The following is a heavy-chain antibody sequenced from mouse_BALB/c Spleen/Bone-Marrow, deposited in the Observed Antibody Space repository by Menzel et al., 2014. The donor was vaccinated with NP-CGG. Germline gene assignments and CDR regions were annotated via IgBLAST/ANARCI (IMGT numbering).Heavy chain of an antibody. CDR3: VLITPVVSDY. V-gene: IGHV1-7*01. J-gene: IGHJ2*01. Sequence: QVQLQQSGAELAKPGASVKMSCKASGYTFTTYWMRWVNQRPGQGLEWIGYINPSTGYTEYIQKFKDKATWTADKSSSTAYMQLNSLTSEDSSVYDCVLITPVVSDYWGQGTTLTVSS. CDR2: INPSTGYT. CDR1: GYTFTTYW. D-gene: IGHD1-1*01.